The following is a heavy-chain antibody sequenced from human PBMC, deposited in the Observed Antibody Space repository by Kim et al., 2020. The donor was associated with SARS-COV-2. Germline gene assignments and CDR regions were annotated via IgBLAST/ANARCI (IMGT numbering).Heavy chain of an antibody. Sequence: YAQKRQGRVTMTTDTSTSTAYMELRSLRSDDTAVYYCARADLDSLLPFDYWGQGTLVTVSS. V-gene: IGHV1-18*01. J-gene: IGHJ4*02. CDR3: ARADLDSLLPFDY. D-gene: IGHD2-15*01.